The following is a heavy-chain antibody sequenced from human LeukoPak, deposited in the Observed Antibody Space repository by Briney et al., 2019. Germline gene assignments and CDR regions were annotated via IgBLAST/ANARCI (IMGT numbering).Heavy chain of an antibody. Sequence: SETLSLTCTVSGGSISSGSYYWSWIRQPAGKGLEWIVRIYTSGSTNYNPSLNGRVTMTVDTSKNQFSLNLSSVTAADTAVYYCARGRGSSWXYFDSW. J-gene: IGHJ4*01. CDR2: IYTSGST. CDR1: GGSISSGSYY. V-gene: IGHV4-61*02. CDR3: ARGRGSSWXYFDS. D-gene: IGHD6-13*01.